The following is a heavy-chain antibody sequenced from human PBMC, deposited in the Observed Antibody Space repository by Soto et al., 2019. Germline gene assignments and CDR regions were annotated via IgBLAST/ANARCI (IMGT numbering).Heavy chain of an antibody. CDR3: GRGRSGQIVVFY. V-gene: IGHV1-2*02. Sequence: ASVKVSCKASGYTFTGHYIHWVRQAPEQGPEWMGEIGPESGATRYAQKFQGRVTMTRDTSITTVYMELKNLSPDDTAVYYCGRGRSGQIVVFYWGQGTPVTVSA. CDR1: GYTFTGHY. CDR2: IGPESGAT. D-gene: IGHD1-26*01. J-gene: IGHJ4*02.